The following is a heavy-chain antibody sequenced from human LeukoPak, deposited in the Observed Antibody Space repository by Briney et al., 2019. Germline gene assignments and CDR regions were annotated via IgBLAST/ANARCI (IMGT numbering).Heavy chain of an antibody. V-gene: IGHV4-39*01. D-gene: IGHD6-19*01. CDR2: IYYSGST. J-gene: IGHJ6*03. CDR3: ARHIRESSALYPYFSYYTDV. CDR1: GGSISSRSYY. Sequence: SETLSLTCTVSGGSISSRSYYWGWIRQPPGKGLEWIGTIYYSGSTYYNPSLKSRVTISVDTSKNQLSLKLSSVTAADTAVYYCARHIRESSALYPYFSYYTDVWGKGTTVTVSS.